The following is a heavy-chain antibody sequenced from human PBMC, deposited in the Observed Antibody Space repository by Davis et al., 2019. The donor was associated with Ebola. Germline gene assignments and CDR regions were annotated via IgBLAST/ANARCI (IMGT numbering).Heavy chain of an antibody. D-gene: IGHD6-6*01. V-gene: IGHV3-53*01. J-gene: IGHJ2*01. CDR2: IYSGGST. Sequence: GESLKISCAASGFTVSSKYMAWVRQAPGKGLEWVSVIYSGGSTYYADSVKGRFTISRDNAKNTLYLQMNSLRAEDTAVYYCARVLAARPWYFDLWGRGTLVTVSS. CDR3: ARVLAARPWYFDL. CDR1: GFTVSSKY.